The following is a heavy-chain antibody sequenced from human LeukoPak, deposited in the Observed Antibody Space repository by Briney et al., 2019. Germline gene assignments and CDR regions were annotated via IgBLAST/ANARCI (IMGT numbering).Heavy chain of an antibody. CDR3: ARGGSDCSGGNCPYSWFDP. CDR1: GYTFKNYG. J-gene: IGHJ5*02. Sequence: ASVKVSCKASGYTFKNYGISWVRQAPGEGLEWMGWISLYNGNTKYAQKLQGRVTMTTDTSTSTAYMELRSLTSDDTAVYYCARGGSDCSGGNCPYSWFDPWGQGTLVTVSS. D-gene: IGHD2-15*01. V-gene: IGHV1-18*01. CDR2: ISLYNGNT.